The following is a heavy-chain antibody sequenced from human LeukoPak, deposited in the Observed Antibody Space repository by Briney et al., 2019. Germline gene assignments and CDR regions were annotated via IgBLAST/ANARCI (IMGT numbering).Heavy chain of an antibody. D-gene: IGHD4-17*01. V-gene: IGHV4-39*01. CDR3: NYGDYLNYYYYMDA. CDR1: GGSISSSSYY. CDR2: IYYSGST. J-gene: IGHJ6*03. Sequence: SETLSLTCTVYGGSISSSSYYWGWIRQPPGKGLEWIGSIYYSGSTYYNPSLKSRVTISVDTSKNQFSLKLSSVTAADTAVYYCNYGDYLNYYYYMDAWGKGTTVTVSS.